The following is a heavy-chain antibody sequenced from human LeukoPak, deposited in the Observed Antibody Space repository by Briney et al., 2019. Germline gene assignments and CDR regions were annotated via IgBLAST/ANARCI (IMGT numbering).Heavy chain of an antibody. CDR3: ARDPGTSPSPAWFDP. CDR1: GYTFTNYG. D-gene: IGHD2-8*01. J-gene: IGHJ5*02. CDR2: ISAYNGNR. V-gene: IGHV1-18*01. Sequence: ASVKVSCKASGYTFTNYGISWVRQAPGQGLEWMGWISAYNGNRNYAQKLQGRVTMTTDTSTSTAYMELRSLRSDDTAVYYCARDPGTSPSPAWFDPWGQGTLVTVSS.